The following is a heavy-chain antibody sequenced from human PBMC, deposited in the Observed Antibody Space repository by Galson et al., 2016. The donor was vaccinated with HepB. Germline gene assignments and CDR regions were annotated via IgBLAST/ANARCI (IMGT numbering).Heavy chain of an antibody. V-gene: IGHV4-34*01. CDR2: INHSGST. D-gene: IGHD1-7*01. CDR3: ARGTRYNWNYVDY. J-gene: IGHJ4*02. CDR1: GGPFNDYY. Sequence: TLSLTCTISGGPFNDYYWSWIHQSPGKGLEWIGEINHSGSTNYNPSLKSRVTISLDTSKNQFSLNLTSVTAADTAVYYCARGTRYNWNYVDYWGPGTLVTVSS.